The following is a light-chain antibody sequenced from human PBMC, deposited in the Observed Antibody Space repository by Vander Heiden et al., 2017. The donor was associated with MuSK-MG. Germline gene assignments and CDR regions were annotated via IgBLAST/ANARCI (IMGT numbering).Light chain of an antibody. CDR2: GAS. Sequence: EIVLTQSPGTLSLSPGERATFSCRASQSLSNSPLAWYQQKPGQTPRLLIYGASSRPTGISDRFSGSGSGTDFTLTISRLEPEDFAVYYCQQYGNSPFTFGQGTKLENK. CDR3: QQYGNSPFT. J-gene: IGKJ2*01. CDR1: QSLSNSP. V-gene: IGKV3-20*01.